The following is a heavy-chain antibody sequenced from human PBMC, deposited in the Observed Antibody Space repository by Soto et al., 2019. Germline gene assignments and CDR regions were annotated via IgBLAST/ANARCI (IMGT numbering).Heavy chain of an antibody. D-gene: IGHD1-26*01. Sequence: GGSLRLSCAASGFTFTSYTMNWVRQAPGKGLEWVSSITTSSSYRCYSGSVKGRFTISRDNAKNSLFLQMNSLRAEDTAVYYCVRGEVPADWGQGTLVTVSS. J-gene: IGHJ4*02. V-gene: IGHV3-21*01. CDR2: ITTSSSYR. CDR3: VRGEVPAD. CDR1: GFTFTSYT.